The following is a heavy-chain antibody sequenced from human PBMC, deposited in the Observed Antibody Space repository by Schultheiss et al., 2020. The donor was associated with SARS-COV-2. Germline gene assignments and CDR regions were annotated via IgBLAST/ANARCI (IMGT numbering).Heavy chain of an antibody. CDR2: IYSGGST. CDR1: GFTFSSYS. CDR3: AKDVNAH. V-gene: IGHV3-66*01. Sequence: GGSLRLSCAASGFTFSSYSMNWVRQAPGKGLEWVSVIYSGGSTYYADSVKGRFTISRDNAKNSLYLQMNSLRAEDTAVYYCAKDVNAHWGQGTLVTVSS. J-gene: IGHJ4*02.